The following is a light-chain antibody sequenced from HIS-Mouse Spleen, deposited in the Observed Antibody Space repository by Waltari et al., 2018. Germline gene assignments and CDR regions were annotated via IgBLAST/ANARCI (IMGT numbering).Light chain of an antibody. Sequence: SYELTQPPSVSVSPGQTARSTCPGDALPKKYPYWYQQKSGQAPVLVIYEDSKRPSGIPERFSGSSSGTMATLTISGDQVEDEADYYCYSTDSSGNHRVFGGGTKLTVL. CDR3: YSTDSSGNHRV. CDR2: EDS. CDR1: ALPKKY. J-gene: IGLJ2*01. V-gene: IGLV3-10*01.